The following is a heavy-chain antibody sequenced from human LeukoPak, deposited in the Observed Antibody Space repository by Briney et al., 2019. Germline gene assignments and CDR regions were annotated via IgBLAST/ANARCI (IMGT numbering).Heavy chain of an antibody. CDR3: VREGNWAY. J-gene: IGHJ4*02. Sequence: GGSLRLSCAASGVAVSSNYLSWVRPGPGKGLEWVSVLYGGGGSYYADSVKGRFIIFRDNSKNMLYLQMNSLRVEDTAVYYCVREGNWAYWGQGTLVTVSS. CDR2: LYGGGGS. D-gene: IGHD1-1*01. V-gene: IGHV3-53*01. CDR1: GVAVSSNY.